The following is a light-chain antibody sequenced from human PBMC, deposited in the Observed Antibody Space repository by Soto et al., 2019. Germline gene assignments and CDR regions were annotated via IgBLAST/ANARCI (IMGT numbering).Light chain of an antibody. CDR2: DAS. Sequence: DIQMTQSPSTLSASVGDRVTITCRASQGIRSWLAWYQQMPGKAPRLLIYDASSLESGVPSRFSGSGSGTEFTLTISSLQPDDFATYYCQQYNSYSLTFGQGTKLEIK. CDR1: QGIRSW. CDR3: QQYNSYSLT. V-gene: IGKV1-5*01. J-gene: IGKJ2*01.